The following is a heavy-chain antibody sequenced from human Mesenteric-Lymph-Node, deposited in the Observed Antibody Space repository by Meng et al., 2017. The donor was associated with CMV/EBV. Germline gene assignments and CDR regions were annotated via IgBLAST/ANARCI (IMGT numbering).Heavy chain of an antibody. Sequence: GFIVRNSWMNWVRQAPGEGLEWVGHIKREIDGGTTDYAAPVKGRFTISRDDSKNTLYLEMNGLKTEDTAVYYCTAGLNCGDDCYVGYWGQGTLVTVSS. J-gene: IGHJ4*02. CDR2: IKREIDGGTT. CDR3: TAGLNCGDDCYVGY. V-gene: IGHV3-15*01. D-gene: IGHD2-21*02. CDR1: GFIVRNSW.